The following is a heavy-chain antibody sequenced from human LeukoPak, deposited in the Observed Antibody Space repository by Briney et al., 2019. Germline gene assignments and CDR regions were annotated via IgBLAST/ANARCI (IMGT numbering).Heavy chain of an antibody. CDR3: AREGIYCVNGVCYLDY. CDR2: ISWNGGNT. V-gene: IGHV3-20*04. D-gene: IGHD2-8*01. Sequence: GGSLRLSCAASGFTFDDYDMSWVRQAPGKGLEWVSGISWNGGNTGYADSVKGRFTISRDNAKNSLFLQVNSLRADDTAFYYCAREGIYCVNGVCYLDYWGQGTLVTVSS. J-gene: IGHJ4*02. CDR1: GFTFDDYD.